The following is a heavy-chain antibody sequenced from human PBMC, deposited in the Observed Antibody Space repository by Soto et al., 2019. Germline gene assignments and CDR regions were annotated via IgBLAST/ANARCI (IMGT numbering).Heavy chain of an antibody. V-gene: IGHV5-10-1*01. CDR1: GYNFTSYW. J-gene: IGHJ6*02. Sequence: ESLKISCKGSGYNFTSYWISWVRQMPGKGLEWMGRIDPSDSYTNYSPSFQGHVTISADKSISTAYLQLSSLKASDTAMYYCAGHSRGGYYYGMDVWGQGATVTVSS. CDR2: IDPSDSYT. CDR3: AGHSRGGYYYGMDV. D-gene: IGHD3-10*01.